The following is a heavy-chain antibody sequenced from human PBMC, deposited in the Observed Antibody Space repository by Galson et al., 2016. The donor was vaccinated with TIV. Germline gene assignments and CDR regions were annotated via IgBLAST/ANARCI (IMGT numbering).Heavy chain of an antibody. V-gene: IGHV1-69*05. Sequence: SVKVSCKASGGTLNIYVINWVRQAPGQGLEWMGGTTPFLGTPQYAQKFQGRVTITTDEPTNTADMELHSLRSEDTAVYYCARGNISDLWRGRDWGQGTLGTVSS. CDR2: TTPFLGTP. CDR1: GGTLNIYV. J-gene: IGHJ4*02. CDR3: ARGNISDLWRGRD. D-gene: IGHD3-3*01.